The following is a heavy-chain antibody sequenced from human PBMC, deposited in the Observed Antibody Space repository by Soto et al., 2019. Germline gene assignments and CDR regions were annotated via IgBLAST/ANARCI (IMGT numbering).Heavy chain of an antibody. D-gene: IGHD3-16*02. CDR2: IYHSGST. Sequence: PSETLSLTCAVSGGSISSGGYSWSWIRQPPGKGLEWIGYIYHSGSTYYNPSLKSRVTISVDRSKNQFSLKLSSVTAADTAVYYCAREGHYSWGSYRPKYYYMDGWGQGTTVTVSS. CDR3: AREGHYSWGSYRPKYYYMDG. J-gene: IGHJ6*03. V-gene: IGHV4-30-2*01. CDR1: GGSISSGGYS.